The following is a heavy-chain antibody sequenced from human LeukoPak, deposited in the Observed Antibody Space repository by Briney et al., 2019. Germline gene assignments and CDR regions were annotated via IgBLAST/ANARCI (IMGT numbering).Heavy chain of an antibody. CDR2: ISRSSTYI. V-gene: IGHV3-21*01. D-gene: IGHD4-17*01. CDR3: ARVYYGDYNFPFDY. CDR1: GFTFSYYT. Sequence: GGSLRLSCAASGFTFSYYTMNWVRQAPGKGLEWVSSISRSSTYIYYADSLKGRFTISRDNAKDSLSLQMNSLRAEDTAVYYCARVYYGDYNFPFDYWGQGTLVTVSS. J-gene: IGHJ4*02.